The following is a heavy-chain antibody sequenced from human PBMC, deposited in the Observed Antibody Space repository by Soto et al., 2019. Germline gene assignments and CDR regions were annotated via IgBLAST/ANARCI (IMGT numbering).Heavy chain of an antibody. CDR2: ITRSGSYT. CDR3: AKLGDNSWSPHYYFDS. CDR1: GFTFSSYS. D-gene: IGHD1-1*01. Sequence: GSLRLSCAASGFTFSSYSMNWVRQAPVKGLEWVSAITRSGSYTYYVNSVNGRFTISRDNSKNTLYLQMTSLRAEDTAVYYCAKLGDNSWSPHYYFDSWGQGSLVTVSS. V-gene: IGHV3-23*01. J-gene: IGHJ4*02.